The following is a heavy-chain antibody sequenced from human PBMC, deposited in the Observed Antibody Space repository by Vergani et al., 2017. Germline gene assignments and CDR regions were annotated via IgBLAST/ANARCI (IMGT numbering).Heavy chain of an antibody. V-gene: IGHV4-59*01. J-gene: IGHJ5*02. CDR1: GDSMNNYY. CDR2: IYLGGTT. D-gene: IGHD3/OR15-3a*01. CDR3: ARGETRTDWLDP. Sequence: QVHLQEAGPGLVKPAGTLSLPCTVSGDSMNNYYWNWIRQTPGKGLEWIGYIYLGGTTTYNPSLESRVSLSADTSKNQFSLQLTSVTAADTAVYYCARGETRTDWLDPWGQGSQVIVSS.